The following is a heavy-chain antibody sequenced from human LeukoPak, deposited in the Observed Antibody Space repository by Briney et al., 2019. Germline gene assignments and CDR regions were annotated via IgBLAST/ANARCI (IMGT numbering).Heavy chain of an antibody. CDR3: ASRDAPPGYYYYMDV. D-gene: IGHD2-2*01. CDR1: GGSIGSGGYY. J-gene: IGHJ6*03. V-gene: IGHV4-31*01. CDR2: IYYSGST. Sequence: PSQTLSLTCTVSGGSIGSGGYYWSWIRQHPGKGLEWIGYIYYSGSTYYNPSLRSQVNISLDTSKNQFSLKLNSVTAADTAVYYCASRDAPPGYYYYMDVWGIGTTVTVSS.